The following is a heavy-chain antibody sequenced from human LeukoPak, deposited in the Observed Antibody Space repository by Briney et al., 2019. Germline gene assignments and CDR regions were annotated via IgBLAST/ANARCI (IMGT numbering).Heavy chain of an antibody. V-gene: IGHV1-69*13. CDR2: IIPIFGTA. D-gene: IGHD2-2*01. CDR3: ARDVRSCSSTSCPPDY. J-gene: IGHJ4*02. Sequence: SVKVSCKASGGTFSSYAISWVRQAPGQGLEWMGGIIPIFGTANYAQKFQGRVTITADESTSTAYMELSSLRSEDTAVYYCARDVRSCSSTSCPPDYWGQGTLVTVSS. CDR1: GGTFSSYA.